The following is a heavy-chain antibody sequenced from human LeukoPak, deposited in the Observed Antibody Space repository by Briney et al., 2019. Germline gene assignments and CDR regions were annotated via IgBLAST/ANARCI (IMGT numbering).Heavy chain of an antibody. V-gene: IGHV3-7*01. CDR1: GFTFTSYW. Sequence: PGGSLRLSCAASGFTFTSYWMSWVRQAPGKGLEWVANIKTDGSVKYYQDSVKARFTISRDNAKNSLYLQVNSLRAEDTAVYHCARIGYSSSSFDYWGQGTLVIVSS. J-gene: IGHJ4*02. CDR2: IKTDGSVK. CDR3: ARIGYSSSSFDY. D-gene: IGHD6-6*01.